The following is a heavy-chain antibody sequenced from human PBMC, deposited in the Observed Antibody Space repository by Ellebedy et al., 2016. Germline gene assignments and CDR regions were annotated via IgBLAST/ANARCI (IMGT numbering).Heavy chain of an antibody. Sequence: GESLKISCAASGFTFSSYAMSWVRQAPGKGLEWVSGISGSGAYTYYADSVKGRFTISRDNSRNTVYLQMNSLRAEDTAIYYCAKRYPHSYDYWGQGTLVTVSS. D-gene: IGHD3-9*01. J-gene: IGHJ4*02. V-gene: IGHV3-23*01. CDR1: GFTFSSYA. CDR3: AKRYPHSYDY. CDR2: ISGSGAYT.